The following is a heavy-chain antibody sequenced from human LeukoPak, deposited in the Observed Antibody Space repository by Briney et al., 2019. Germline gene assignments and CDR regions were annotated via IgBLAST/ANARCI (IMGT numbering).Heavy chain of an antibody. CDR2: IIPILGIA. J-gene: IGHJ6*02. V-gene: IGHV1-69*04. CDR3: ARIPKASFGGNPHMGYYYYGMDV. Sequence: SVKVSCKASGGTFSSYAISWVRQAPGQGLEWMGRIIPILGIANYAQKFQGGVTITADKSTSTAYMELSSLRSEDTAVYYCARIPKASFGGNPHMGYYYYGMDVWGQGTTVTVSS. D-gene: IGHD4-23*01. CDR1: GGTFSSYA.